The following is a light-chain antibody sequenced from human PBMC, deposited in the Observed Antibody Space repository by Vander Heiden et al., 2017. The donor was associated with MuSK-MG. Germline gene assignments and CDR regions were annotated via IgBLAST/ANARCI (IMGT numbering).Light chain of an antibody. Sequence: PASRSASVGDRVTITCRASESIRSYLNWYQQKPETAPKLLIYAASSLQSGVPSRFSGSGSGTDFTLTISSLQPEDFATYYCQQTYSTPNTFGGGTKVDIK. V-gene: IGKV1-39*01. CDR1: ESIRSY. CDR2: AAS. CDR3: QQTYSTPNT. J-gene: IGKJ4*01.